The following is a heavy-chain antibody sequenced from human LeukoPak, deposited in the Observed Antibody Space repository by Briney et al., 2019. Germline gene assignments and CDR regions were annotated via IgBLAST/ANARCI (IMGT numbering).Heavy chain of an antibody. J-gene: IGHJ4*02. CDR1: GLTLSSYS. CDR3: ARTPFDY. CDR2: ISSSSSYI. Sequence: KPGGSLRLSCAASGLTLSSYSMSWVRQAPGKGLEWVSSISSSSSYIYYSDSVKGRFTISRDNAKNSLYLQMNSLRAEDTAVYYCARTPFDYWGRGTLVTVSS. V-gene: IGHV3-21*01.